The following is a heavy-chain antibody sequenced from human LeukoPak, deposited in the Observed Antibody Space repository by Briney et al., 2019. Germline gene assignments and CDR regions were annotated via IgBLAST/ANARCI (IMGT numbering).Heavy chain of an antibody. D-gene: IGHD6-13*01. CDR2: IYPDDSET. Sequence: GESLKISCKGSGYNFPIYWIAWVRQMPGQGLALLGLIYPDDSETGYSPSFQGRVTMSVDKSSNTAYLQWRSLKASDSGLYYCARSDSSSPDAFDIWGQGTLVTVSS. CDR3: ARSDSSSPDAFDI. V-gene: IGHV5-51*01. CDR1: GYNFPIYW. J-gene: IGHJ3*02.